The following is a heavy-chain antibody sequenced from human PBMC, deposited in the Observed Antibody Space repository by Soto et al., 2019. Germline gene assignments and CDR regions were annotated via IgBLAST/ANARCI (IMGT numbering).Heavy chain of an antibody. V-gene: IGHV1-18*01. D-gene: IGHD3-3*01. CDR3: ARLPNPKFTII. CDR1: GYTFTTYG. CDR2: ISAYNGNT. Sequence: ASVKVSCKASGYTFTTYGISWVRQAPGQGLEWMGWISAYNGNTNYAQKFQGRVTMTTDESTSTAYMELSSLRSEDTAVYYCARLPNPKFTIIWGQGTLVTVSS. J-gene: IGHJ4*02.